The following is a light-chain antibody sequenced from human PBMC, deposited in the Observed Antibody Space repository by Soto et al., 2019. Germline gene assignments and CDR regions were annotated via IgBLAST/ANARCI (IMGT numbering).Light chain of an antibody. CDR3: QSYDTSLSGSV. CDR2: GTS. CDR1: SSNVGGDYE. J-gene: IGLJ3*02. Sequence: QSVLTQPPSVSGAPGQRVTISCTGSSSNVGGDYEVNWYKQPPGMAPQLLIYGTSDRPSGVPDRFSGSKSGISASLAISGLQAEDEASYFCQSYDTSLSGSVFGGGTKLTVL. V-gene: IGLV1-40*01.